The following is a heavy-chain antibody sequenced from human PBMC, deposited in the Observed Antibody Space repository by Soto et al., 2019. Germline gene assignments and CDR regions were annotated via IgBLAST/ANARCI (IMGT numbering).Heavy chain of an antibody. CDR3: ARDLLVGSSGWQGAFDI. D-gene: IGHD6-19*01. CDR2: ISYDGSNK. CDR1: GFTFSSYA. V-gene: IGHV3-30-3*01. Sequence: GGSLRLSCAASGFTFSSYAMHWVRQAPGKGLEWVAVISYDGSNKYYADSVKGRFTISRDNSKNTLYLQMNSLRGEDTAVYYCARDLLVGSSGWQGAFDIWGQGTMVTVSS. J-gene: IGHJ3*02.